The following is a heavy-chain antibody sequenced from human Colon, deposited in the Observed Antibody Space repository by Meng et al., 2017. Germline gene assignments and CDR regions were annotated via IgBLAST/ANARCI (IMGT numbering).Heavy chain of an antibody. J-gene: IGHJ4*02. Sequence: GESLKISCAASEFTFSDYWMSWVRQAPGKGLEWVANINHDGTGKYYVDSVKGRFTISRDDAKNSLYLQMNSLRAEDTAVYFCARGLSKEMSRRVGVYFDSWGQGTLVTVSS. D-gene: IGHD3-16*01. CDR1: EFTFSDYW. V-gene: IGHV3-7*01. CDR3: ARGLSKEMSRRVGVYFDS. CDR2: INHDGTGK.